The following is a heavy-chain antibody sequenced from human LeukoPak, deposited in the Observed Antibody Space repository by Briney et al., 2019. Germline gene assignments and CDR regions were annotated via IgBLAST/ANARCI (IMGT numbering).Heavy chain of an antibody. CDR3: ARVLRSSLFDY. CDR1: GFTFSDYY. D-gene: IGHD6-13*01. V-gene: IGHV3-11*01. CDR2: ISSSGSTI. J-gene: IGHJ4*02. Sequence: GGSLRLSCAASGFTFSDYYMSWIRQAPGKGLEWVSYISSSGSTIYYADSVKGRFTISRDNAKNSLYLQVNSLRAEDTAVYYCARVLRSSLFDYWGQGTLVTVSS.